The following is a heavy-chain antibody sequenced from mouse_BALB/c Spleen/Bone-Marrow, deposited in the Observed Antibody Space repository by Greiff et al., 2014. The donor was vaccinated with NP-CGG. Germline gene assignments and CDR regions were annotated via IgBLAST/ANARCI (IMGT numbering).Heavy chain of an antibody. CDR2: IYPGSGST. Sequence: LQQSGSELVRPGASVKLSCKASGYTFTSYWVHWVKQRHGQGLEWIGNIYPGSGSTNYDEKFKSKGTLTVDTPSSTAYMHLSSLTSEDSAVYYCTRDQVRRGYYYAMDYWGQGTSVTVSS. V-gene: IGHV1S22*01. CDR1: GYTFTSYW. CDR3: TRDQVRRGYYYAMDY. J-gene: IGHJ4*01. D-gene: IGHD2-14*01.